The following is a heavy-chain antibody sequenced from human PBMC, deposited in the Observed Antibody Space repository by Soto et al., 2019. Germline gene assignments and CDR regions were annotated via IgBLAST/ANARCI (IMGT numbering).Heavy chain of an antibody. CDR2: ISYSGNT. V-gene: IGHV4-59*01. D-gene: IGHD2-8*01. Sequence: QVHLRASGPGLVKPSETLSLSCTVSGGSISNFYWSWIRQPPGKGLEWIGYISYSGNTNYNPSLKSRVSISVDTSKNQLSLNLTSVTAADTAVYYCARAPMVLSRSYFDSWGQGTPVTVSS. CDR3: ARAPMVLSRSYFDS. CDR1: GGSISNFY. J-gene: IGHJ4*02.